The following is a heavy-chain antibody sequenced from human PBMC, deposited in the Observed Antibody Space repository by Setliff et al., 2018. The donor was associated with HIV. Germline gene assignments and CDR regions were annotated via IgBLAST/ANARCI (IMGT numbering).Heavy chain of an antibody. V-gene: IGHV4-59*12. CDR1: GAPLSSYY. J-gene: IGHJ4*02. D-gene: IGHD3-3*01. Sequence: SETLSLTCTVSGAPLSSYYLNWIRQPPGKGLEWIGYIFYSGTTNYNPSLKSRVTISVDTSKNQFSLKLSSVTAADTAVYYCARGIENFWSGYIRWGQGTLVTVSS. CDR2: IFYSGTT. CDR3: ARGIENFWSGYIR.